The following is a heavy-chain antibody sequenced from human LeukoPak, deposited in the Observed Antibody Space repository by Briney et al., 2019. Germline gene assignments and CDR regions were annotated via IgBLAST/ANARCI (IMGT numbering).Heavy chain of an antibody. V-gene: IGHV4-59*01. J-gene: IGHJ3*02. CDR3: ARDALPGAVAGQDDAFDI. Sequence: SETLSLTCTVSGGSISSYYWSWIRQPPGKGLEWIGYIYYSGSTNYNPSLKSRVTISVDTSKNQFSLKLSSVTAADTAVYYCARDALPGAVAGQDDAFDIWGQGTMVTVSS. CDR2: IYYSGST. D-gene: IGHD6-19*01. CDR1: GGSISSYY.